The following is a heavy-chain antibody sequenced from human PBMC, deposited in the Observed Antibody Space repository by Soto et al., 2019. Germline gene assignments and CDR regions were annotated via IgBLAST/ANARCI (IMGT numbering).Heavy chain of an antibody. CDR1: GGSFSGYY. D-gene: IGHD2-2*01. Sequence: SETLSLTCAVYGGSFSGYYWSWIRQPPGKGLEWIGEINHSGSTNYNPSLKSRVTIAVDTSKNQFSLKLSSVTAADTAVYYCARGLCSSTSCYRAPYYYYYYTDVWGKGTTVTVAS. J-gene: IGHJ6*03. CDR3: ARGLCSSTSCYRAPYYYYYYTDV. V-gene: IGHV4-34*01. CDR2: INHSGST.